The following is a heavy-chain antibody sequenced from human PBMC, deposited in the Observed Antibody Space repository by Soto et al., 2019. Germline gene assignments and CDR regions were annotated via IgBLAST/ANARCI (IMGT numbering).Heavy chain of an antibody. J-gene: IGHJ4*02. CDR3: TTGIYYDILTGYHNVAY. CDR2: IKSKTDGGTA. CDR1: GFNLSHPW. V-gene: IGHV3-15*01. Sequence: GGSLRLSCAASGFNLSHPWMTWVRQAAGKGLEWVGRIKSKTDGGTADYAAPVKGRATISRDDSKNTVYLQMNSLKTEDTAVYYCTTGIYYDILTGYHNVAYWGQGALVTVSS. D-gene: IGHD3-9*01.